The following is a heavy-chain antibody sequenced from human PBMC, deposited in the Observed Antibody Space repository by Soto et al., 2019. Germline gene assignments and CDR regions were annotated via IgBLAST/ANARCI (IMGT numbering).Heavy chain of an antibody. Sequence: ETLSLTCAVYGGSFSGYYWSWIRQPPGKGLEWIGEINHSGSTNYNPSLKSRVTISVDTSKNQFSLKLSSVTAADTAVYYCARGKRVYSSSWPVDYWGQGTLVTVSS. V-gene: IGHV4-34*01. CDR2: INHSGST. D-gene: IGHD6-13*01. CDR1: GGSFSGYY. CDR3: ARGKRVYSSSWPVDY. J-gene: IGHJ4*02.